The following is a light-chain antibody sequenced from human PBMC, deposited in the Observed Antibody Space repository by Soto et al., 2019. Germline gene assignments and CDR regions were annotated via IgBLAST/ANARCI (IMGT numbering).Light chain of an antibody. CDR2: GNS. CDR3: QSYDSSLSVHV. CDR1: SSNIGAGYD. Sequence: QSVLTQPPSVSGAPGHRVTISCTGSSSNIGAGYDVHWYQQLPGTAPKLLIYGNSNRPSGVPDRFSGSKSGTSASLAITRLQAEDEADYYCQSYDSSLSVHVFGTGTKVTVL. J-gene: IGLJ1*01. V-gene: IGLV1-40*01.